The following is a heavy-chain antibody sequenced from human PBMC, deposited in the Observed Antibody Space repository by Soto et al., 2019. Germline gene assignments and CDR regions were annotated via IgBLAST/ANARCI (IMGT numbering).Heavy chain of an antibody. CDR3: ARDFTIAARPTNYYCYMDV. CDR1: GYTFTSYG. D-gene: IGHD6-6*01. V-gene: IGHV1-18*01. Sequence: ASVKVSCKASGYTFTSYGISWVRQAPGQGLEWMGWISAYNGNTNYAQKLQGRVTMTTDTSTSTAYMELRSLRSDDTAVYYCARDFTIAARPTNYYCYMDVWGKGTTVTVSS. J-gene: IGHJ6*03. CDR2: ISAYNGNT.